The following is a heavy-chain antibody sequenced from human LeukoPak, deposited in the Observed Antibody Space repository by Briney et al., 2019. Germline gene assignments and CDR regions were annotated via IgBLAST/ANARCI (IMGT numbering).Heavy chain of an antibody. CDR2: IWYDGSEK. V-gene: IGHV3-33*01. J-gene: IGHJ4*02. CDR1: GFTFSSYG. Sequence: GGSLRLSCAASGFTFSSYGMHWVRQAPGKGLEWVAVIWYDGSEKYYVDSVKGRFTISRDNAKNSLYLQMNSLRAEDTAVYYCAREGEINYYDSSGYYPYWGQGTLVTVSS. D-gene: IGHD3-22*01. CDR3: AREGEINYYDSSGYYPY.